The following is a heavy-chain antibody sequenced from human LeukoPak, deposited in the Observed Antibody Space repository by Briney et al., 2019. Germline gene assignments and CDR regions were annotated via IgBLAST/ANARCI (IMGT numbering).Heavy chain of an antibody. V-gene: IGHV1-18*01. J-gene: IGHJ4*02. CDR2: ISGYNGNT. CDR3: ARDYASGSWYSDY. CDR1: GYTFTKYD. Sequence: GASVKVSCKASGYTFTKYDFSWVRQAPGQGLEWMGWISGYNGNTNYAQKLQGRVTMTMDTSTSTAYMELRSLRSDYTAVYYCARDYASGSWYSDYWGQGTLVTVSS. D-gene: IGHD3-10*01.